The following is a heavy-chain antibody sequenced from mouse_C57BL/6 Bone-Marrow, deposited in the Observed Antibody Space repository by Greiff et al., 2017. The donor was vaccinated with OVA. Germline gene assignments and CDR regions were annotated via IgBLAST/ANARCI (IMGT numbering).Heavy chain of an antibody. V-gene: IGHV1-26*01. Sequence: EVQLQQSGPELVKPGASVKISCKASGYTFTDYYMNWVKQSHGKSLEWIGDINPNNGGTSYNQKFKGKATLTVDKSSSTAYMELRSLTSEDSAVYYCARRRIYDGYYVAMDYWGQGTSVTVSS. CDR3: ARRRIYDGYYVAMDY. CDR2: INPNNGGT. CDR1: GYTFTDYY. D-gene: IGHD2-3*01. J-gene: IGHJ4*01.